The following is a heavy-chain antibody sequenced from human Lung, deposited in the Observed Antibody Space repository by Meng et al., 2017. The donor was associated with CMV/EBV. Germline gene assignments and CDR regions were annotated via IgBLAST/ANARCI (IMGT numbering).Heavy chain of an antibody. CDR2: IRSKTNGGTT. V-gene: IGHV3-15*01. D-gene: IGHD3-3*01. CDR1: GFIFSSAW. J-gene: IGHJ4*02. Sequence: GESLKISCGASGFIFSSAWMSWVRQAPGKGLEWVGRIRSKTNGGTTDYAAPVKGRLTISRDDSRSTLYLQMNSLKTEDTAVYYCTTDAYGVVVPFDYWGQGXMVTFSS. CDR3: TTDAYGVVVPFDY.